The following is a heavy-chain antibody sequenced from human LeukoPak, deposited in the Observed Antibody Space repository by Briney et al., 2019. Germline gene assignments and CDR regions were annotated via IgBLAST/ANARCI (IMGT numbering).Heavy chain of an antibody. J-gene: IGHJ6*03. V-gene: IGHV7-4-1*02. CDR1: GYTFTSYA. Sequence: GASVKVSCKASGYTFTSYAMNWVRQAPGQGLEWMGWINTNTGNPTYAQSFTGRFVFSLDTSVSTACLQISSLKAGDTAVYYCARGRGWIQLYYYYYMDVWGKGTTVTVSS. CDR3: ARGRGWIQLYYYYYMDV. CDR2: INTNTGNP. D-gene: IGHD5-18*01.